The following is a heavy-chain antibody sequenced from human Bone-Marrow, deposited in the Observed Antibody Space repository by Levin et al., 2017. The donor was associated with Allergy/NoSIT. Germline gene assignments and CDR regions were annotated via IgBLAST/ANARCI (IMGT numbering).Heavy chain of an antibody. Sequence: SETLSLTCTVSGDSISSTSYHWGWIRQPPGKGLEWVGCIYHTGNTFYNPSLNSRVTISADTSKSQVALELSSVTVADTAVYFCARLGSYYFTVEYWGQGTLVAVYS. J-gene: IGHJ4*02. CDR1: GDSISSTSYH. V-gene: IGHV4-39*01. D-gene: IGHD3-10*01. CDR2: IYHTGNT. CDR3: ARLGSYYFTVEY.